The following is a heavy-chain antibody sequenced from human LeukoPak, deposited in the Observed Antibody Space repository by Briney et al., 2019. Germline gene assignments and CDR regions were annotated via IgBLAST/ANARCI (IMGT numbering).Heavy chain of an antibody. CDR1: GYTLTELS. Sequence: ASVKVSCKVSGYTLTELSMHWVRQAPGKGLEWMGGFDPEDGETIYAQKFQGRVTMTEDTSTDTAYMELSSLRSEDTAVYYCARPSYYYGSGSYQAFDYWGQGTLVTVSS. CDR3: ARPSYYYGSGSYQAFDY. CDR2: FDPEDGET. D-gene: IGHD3-10*01. J-gene: IGHJ4*02. V-gene: IGHV1-24*01.